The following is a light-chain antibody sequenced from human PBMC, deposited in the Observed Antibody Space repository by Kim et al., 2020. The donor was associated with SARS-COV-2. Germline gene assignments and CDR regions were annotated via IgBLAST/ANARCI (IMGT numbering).Light chain of an antibody. CDR2: EDN. J-gene: IGLJ1*01. CDR3: CAYAGSGIFV. V-gene: IGLV2-23*01. Sequence: QSALTQPASVSGSPGQSITISCTGSSSDVGTHKFVSWYQHHPGKAPKLMIYEDNKWPSGVSTRFSGSKSANTASLTISGLQAEDEADYYCCAYAGSGIFVFGTGTKVTVL. CDR1: SSDVGTHKF.